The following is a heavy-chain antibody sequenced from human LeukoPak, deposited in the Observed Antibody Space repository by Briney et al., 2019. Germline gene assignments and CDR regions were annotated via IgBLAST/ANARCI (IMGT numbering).Heavy chain of an antibody. J-gene: IGHJ5*02. D-gene: IGHD1-26*01. CDR3: ARDNSVGDNAWWFDA. CDR2: INPTGGST. V-gene: IGHV1-46*01. Sequence: ASVKVSCKASGYTLTSYYMHTVCQTPGQGVEWMGLINPTGGSTGYAQKFQGRVTMTRDMSTSTDSMELSSLRSEDTAIYYCARDNSVGDNAWWFDAWGEGTLVTVSS. CDR1: GYTLTSYY.